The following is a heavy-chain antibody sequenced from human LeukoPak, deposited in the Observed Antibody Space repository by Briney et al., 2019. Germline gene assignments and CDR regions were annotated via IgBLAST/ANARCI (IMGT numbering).Heavy chain of an antibody. CDR3: ARDREPYSNPMKDGAFDM. CDR1: GFTFSSYA. CDR2: ISYDGSSK. Sequence: PGRSLRLSCAASGFTFSSYAMYWVRQAPGRGLEWVAVISYDGSSKYSADSVKGRFTISRDNSKNTLYLQMNSLRADDTAVYYCARDREPYSNPMKDGAFDMWGQGTMVTVSS. J-gene: IGHJ3*02. V-gene: IGHV3-30*04. D-gene: IGHD4-11*01.